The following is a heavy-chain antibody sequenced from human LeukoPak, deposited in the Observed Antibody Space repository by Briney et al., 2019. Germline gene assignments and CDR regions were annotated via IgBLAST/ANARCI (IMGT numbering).Heavy chain of an antibody. V-gene: IGHV3-66*01. D-gene: IGHD1-20*01. CDR1: GFTVSSNY. J-gene: IGHJ4*02. CDR3: ARENNWYIDY. Sequence: GGSLRLSCAASGFTVSSNYMSWVRQAPGKGLEWVSVIYSGDSTYYADSVKGRFTISRDKSKNTLYLQMNSLRGDDTAVYYCARENNWYIDYWGQGTLVTVSS. CDR2: IYSGDST.